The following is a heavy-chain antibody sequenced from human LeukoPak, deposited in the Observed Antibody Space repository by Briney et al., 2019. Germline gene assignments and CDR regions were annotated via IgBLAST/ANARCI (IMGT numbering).Heavy chain of an antibody. V-gene: IGHV4-59*01. D-gene: IGHD3-3*01. Sequence: SETLSLTCTVSGDSITNYYWSWIRQPPGKGLEWIGYISYSGSTNYNPSLKSRVTVSVDTFKNQFSLKLTSVTAADTAVYYCARKEWAPYYFDYWGQGTLVTVSS. CDR2: ISYSGST. CDR1: GDSITNYY. J-gene: IGHJ4*02. CDR3: ARKEWAPYYFDY.